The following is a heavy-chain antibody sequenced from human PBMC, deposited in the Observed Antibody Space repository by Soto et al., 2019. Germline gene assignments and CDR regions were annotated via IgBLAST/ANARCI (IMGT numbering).Heavy chain of an antibody. CDR2: IYYSGST. Sequence: SEALSLTCTVSGGSISSSSYYWGWIRQPPGKGLEWIGSIYYSGSTYYNPSLKSRVTISVDTSKNQFSLKLSSVTAADTAVYYCARLSSGITILGVVINGGRFDPWGQGTLVTVSS. CDR1: GGSISSSSYY. CDR3: ARLSSGITILGVVINGGRFDP. V-gene: IGHV4-39*01. J-gene: IGHJ5*02. D-gene: IGHD3-3*01.